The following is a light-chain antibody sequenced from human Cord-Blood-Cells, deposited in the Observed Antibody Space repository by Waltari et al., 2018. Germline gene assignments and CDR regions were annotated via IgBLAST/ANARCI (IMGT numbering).Light chain of an antibody. Sequence: DIQMTQSPSSLSASVGDRVTITCRASQSISSYLNWYQQKPGKAPKLLIYAASSLQSRVPSRFSGSGSVTDFTLTSSSLQPEDVVTYYCQQSYSTWTFGQGTKVEIK. CDR3: QQSYSTWT. V-gene: IGKV1-39*01. CDR2: AAS. CDR1: QSISSY. J-gene: IGKJ1*01.